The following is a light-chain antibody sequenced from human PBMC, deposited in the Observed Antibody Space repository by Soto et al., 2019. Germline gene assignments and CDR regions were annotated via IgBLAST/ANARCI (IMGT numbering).Light chain of an antibody. J-gene: IGKJ4*01. V-gene: IGKV3-20*01. CDR2: GAS. CDR3: QQDESSLT. CDR1: SDVSSIY. Sequence: VLTQSPGTLSLSPGERATLSCRASSDVSSIYLAWYQQKPGQAPRLLIYGASSRATGIPDRFSGSGSGTDCPFTISRLEPEGVGVSYCQQDESSLTFGGGTRVEIK.